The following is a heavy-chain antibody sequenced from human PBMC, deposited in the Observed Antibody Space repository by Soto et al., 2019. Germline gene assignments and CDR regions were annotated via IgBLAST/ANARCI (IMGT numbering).Heavy chain of an antibody. J-gene: IGHJ6*02. Sequence: GGSLRLSCAASGFTFSGSAMHWVRQASGKGLEWVGRIRSKANSYATAYAASVKGRFTISRDDSKNTAYLQMNSLKTEDTAVYYCTRGNGYYYYGMDVWGQGTTVTVSS. D-gene: IGHD2-8*01. CDR1: GFTFSGSA. V-gene: IGHV3-73*01. CDR2: IRSKANSYAT. CDR3: TRGNGYYYYGMDV.